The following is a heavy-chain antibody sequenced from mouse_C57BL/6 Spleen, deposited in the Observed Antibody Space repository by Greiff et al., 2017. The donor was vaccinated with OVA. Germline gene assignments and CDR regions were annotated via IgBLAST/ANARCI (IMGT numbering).Heavy chain of an antibody. D-gene: IGHD2-3*01. V-gene: IGHV1-55*01. CDR3: SRDVGGYYGDAMDY. Sequence: VQLQQPGAELVKPGASVKMSCKASGYTFTSYWITWVKQRPGQGLEWIGDIYPGSGSTNYNEKFKSKATLTVDTSSSTAYMQLSSLTSEDSAVYYLSRDVGGYYGDAMDYWGQGTSVTVSS. CDR1: GYTFTSYW. J-gene: IGHJ4*01. CDR2: IYPGSGST.